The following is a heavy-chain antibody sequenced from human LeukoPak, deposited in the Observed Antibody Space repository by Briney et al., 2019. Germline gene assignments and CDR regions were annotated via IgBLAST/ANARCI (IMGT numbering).Heavy chain of an antibody. CDR3: ARGRGVPYYYDSSGYYPADY. D-gene: IGHD3-22*01. CDR1: GGSISSGGYY. CDR2: IYYSGST. J-gene: IGHJ4*02. Sequence: PSETLSLTCTVSGGSISSGGYYWSWIRQHPGKGLECIGHIYYSGSTHYNPSLKSRVTISVDTSKNQFSLKLSSVTAADTAVYYCARGRGVPYYYDSSGYYPADYWGQGTLVTVSS. V-gene: IGHV4-30-4*08.